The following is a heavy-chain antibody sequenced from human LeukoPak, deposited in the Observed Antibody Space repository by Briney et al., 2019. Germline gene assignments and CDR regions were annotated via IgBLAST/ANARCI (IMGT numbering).Heavy chain of an antibody. CDR2: VYYGGNT. J-gene: IGHJ6*03. CDR3: ARQRADYFYHYLDV. V-gene: IGHV4-39*01. Sequence: SSETLSLTCTVSGGSISSSSYYWDWIRQPPGKGLEWIGNVYYGGNTLYNSFLESRVTISVDMSKNQFSLKLTSLTAADTAVYYCARQRADYFYHYLDVWGKGTSVTVSS. CDR1: GGSISSSSYY.